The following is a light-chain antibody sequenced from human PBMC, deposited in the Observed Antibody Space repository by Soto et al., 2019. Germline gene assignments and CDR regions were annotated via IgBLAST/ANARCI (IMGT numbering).Light chain of an antibody. Sequence: QSVLTQPPSASGSPGQSVTVSCTGTSNDVGGYDYVSWFQQHPGKAPTLMIYEVSKRPSGVPDRFSGSKSGNTASLTVSGLQAEDEADYYCSSYVGSLVVFGGGTKVTVL. CDR1: SNDVGGYDY. CDR3: SSYVGSLVV. CDR2: EVS. V-gene: IGLV2-8*01. J-gene: IGLJ2*01.